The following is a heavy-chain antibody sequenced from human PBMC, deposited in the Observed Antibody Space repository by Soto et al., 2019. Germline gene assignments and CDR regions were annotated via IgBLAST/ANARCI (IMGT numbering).Heavy chain of an antibody. V-gene: IGHV5-51*01. D-gene: IGHD3-10*01. Sequence: EVQLVQSGADVKKPGESLKISCKDSGYTFTKNWLGWVRQMPGKGLEWMGIIFPGDADTRYSPAFQGEVIRSVDKSISTAYLELSSLTASDSAMSFCATSTYGRAVDIWGQGTLVTVSS. CDR1: GYTFTKNW. J-gene: IGHJ3*02. CDR3: ATSTYGRAVDI. CDR2: IFPGDADT.